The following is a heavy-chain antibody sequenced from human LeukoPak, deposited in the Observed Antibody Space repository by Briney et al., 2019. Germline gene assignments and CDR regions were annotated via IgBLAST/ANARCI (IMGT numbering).Heavy chain of an antibody. CDR2: IRQDGREK. Sequence: GGSLRLSCAASGFTFSTYWMSCVRQAPGKGLEWVANIRQDGREKYYVESVKGRVTISRDNAQNSLNLQMNTLRAEDTAVYYCARAHTGRDLRYFEWLFWGQGTLVTVSS. J-gene: IGHJ4*02. V-gene: IGHV3-7*04. D-gene: IGHD3-9*01. CDR1: GFTFSTYW. CDR3: ARAHTGRDLRYFEWLF.